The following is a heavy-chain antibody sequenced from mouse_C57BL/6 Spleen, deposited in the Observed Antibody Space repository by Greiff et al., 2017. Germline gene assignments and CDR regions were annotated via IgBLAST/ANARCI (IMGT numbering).Heavy chain of an antibody. CDR1: GYTFTSYW. Sequence: QVQLQQPGAELVKPGASVKLSCKASGYTFTSYWMHWVKQRPGQGLEWIGMIHPNSGSTNYNEKFKSKATLTVDKSSSTAYMQLSSLTSEDSAVYYCAIGGAHYYAMDYWGQGTSVTVSS. J-gene: IGHJ4*01. V-gene: IGHV1-64*01. CDR2: IHPNSGST. CDR3: AIGGAHYYAMDY. D-gene: IGHD3-1*01.